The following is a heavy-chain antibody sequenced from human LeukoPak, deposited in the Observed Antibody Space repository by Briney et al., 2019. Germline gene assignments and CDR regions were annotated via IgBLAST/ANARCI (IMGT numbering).Heavy chain of an antibody. CDR2: INPNSGGT. CDR3: AKSGAAAGYYYYYMDV. Sequence: ASVKVSCKASGYTFTGYYMHWVRQAPGQGLERMGWINPNSGGTNYAQKFQGRVTMTRDTSISTAYMELSRLRSDDTAVYYCAKSGAAAGYYYYYMDVWGKGTTVTVSS. V-gene: IGHV1-2*02. D-gene: IGHD6-13*01. J-gene: IGHJ6*03. CDR1: GYTFTGYY.